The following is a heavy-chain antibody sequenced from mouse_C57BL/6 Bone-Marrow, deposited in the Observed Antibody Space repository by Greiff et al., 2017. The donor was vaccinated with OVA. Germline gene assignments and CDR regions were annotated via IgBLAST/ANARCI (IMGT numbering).Heavy chain of an antibody. J-gene: IGHJ2*01. CDR2: INSDGGST. CDR3: ARHSAQATRRNYFDY. CDR1: EYEFPSHD. Sequence: EVKLEESGGGLVQPGESLKLSCESNEYEFPSHDMSWVRKTPEKRLELVAAINSDGGSTYYPDTMERRFIISRDNTKKTLYLQMSSLRSEDTALYYCARHSAQATRRNYFDYWGQGTTLTVSS. V-gene: IGHV5-2*03. D-gene: IGHD3-2*02.